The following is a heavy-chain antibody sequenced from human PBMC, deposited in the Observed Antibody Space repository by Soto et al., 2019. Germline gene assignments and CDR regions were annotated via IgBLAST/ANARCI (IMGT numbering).Heavy chain of an antibody. CDR2: IGAYNGDT. CDR1: GYTFTNYG. CDR3: ASVRQLVGYFYYYMDV. J-gene: IGHJ6*03. Sequence: QVQVLQSGAEVRKPGASVKVSCKASGYTFTNYGITWVRQAPGQGLEGMGGIGAYNGDTHYTQRLQGRVTMTTDTSTSTAYMELRGLRSDDTAIYYCASVRQLVGYFYYYMDVWGKGTTVTVSS. V-gene: IGHV1-18*01. D-gene: IGHD6-6*01.